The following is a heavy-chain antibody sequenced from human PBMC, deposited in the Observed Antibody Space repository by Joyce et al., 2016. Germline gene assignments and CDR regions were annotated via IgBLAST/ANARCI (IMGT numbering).Heavy chain of an antibody. CDR3: ARGGVRCSGGNCYFVRLDF. J-gene: IGHJ4*02. D-gene: IGHD2-15*01. CDR2: ISAYNGDT. CDR1: GFTFTNYG. Sequence: QVQLVQSGAEVKKSGASVKVSCKTSGFTFTNYGFSWVRQAPGQGLEWMGWISAYNGDTNYAQKFQGRVTMTTDTSTSTVYMELRSLRSDDTAVYYCARGGVRCSGGNCYFVRLDFWGQGTLVPVSS. V-gene: IGHV1-18*01.